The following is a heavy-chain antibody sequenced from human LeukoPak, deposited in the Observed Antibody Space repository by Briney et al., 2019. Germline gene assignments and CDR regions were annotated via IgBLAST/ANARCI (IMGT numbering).Heavy chain of an antibody. Sequence: PGGSLRLSCAASGFTFSSYSMNWVHQAPGKGLEWVSSISSSSNYIYYADSVKGRFTISRDNAKNSLYLQMNSLRAEDTAVYYCAQNFYDSSGLYFDYWGQGTLVTVSS. CDR1: GFTFSSYS. J-gene: IGHJ4*02. V-gene: IGHV3-21*01. D-gene: IGHD3-22*01. CDR3: AQNFYDSSGLYFDY. CDR2: ISSSSNYI.